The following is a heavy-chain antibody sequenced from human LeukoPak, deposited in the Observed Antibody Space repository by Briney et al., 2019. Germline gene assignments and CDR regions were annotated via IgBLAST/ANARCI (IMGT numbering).Heavy chain of an antibody. D-gene: IGHD5-18*01. Sequence: SETLSLTCSVSGYSISSGYYWGWIRQPPGKGLEWIGIIYHSGNSYYNPSLKSRVTISVDTSKNQFSLKLSSVTAADTAVYYCASSGYSYARLDFDYWGQGTLVTVSS. CDR2: IYHSGNS. CDR3: ASSGYSYARLDFDY. V-gene: IGHV4-38-2*02. J-gene: IGHJ4*02. CDR1: GYSISSGYY.